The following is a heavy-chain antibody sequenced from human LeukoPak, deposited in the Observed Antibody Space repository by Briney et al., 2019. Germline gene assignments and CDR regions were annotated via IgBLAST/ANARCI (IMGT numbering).Heavy chain of an antibody. CDR3: ARDGGYSYGSYYYYYYGMDV. Sequence: PGGSLRLSCVASGFTFSGYGMQWVRQAPGTGLQLVAAIWFDARDEYHTDSVKGRFTISRDNAKNSLYLQMNSLRAEDTAVYYCARDGGYSYGSYYYYYYGMDVWGQGTTVTVSS. CDR2: IWFDARDE. D-gene: IGHD5-18*01. CDR1: GFTFSGYG. J-gene: IGHJ6*02. V-gene: IGHV3-33*01.